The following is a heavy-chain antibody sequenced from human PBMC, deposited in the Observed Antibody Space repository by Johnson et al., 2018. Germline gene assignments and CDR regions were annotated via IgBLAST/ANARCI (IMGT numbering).Heavy chain of an antibody. J-gene: IGHJ4*02. CDR1: GFTFRSYA. CDR3: ARQLSTWQLPRAPLGY. D-gene: IGHD1-1*01. V-gene: IGHV3-30*04. Sequence: QVQLQESGGRMVRPGESLRLSCATSGFTFRSYAMYWVRQAPGKGLEWVAFISHDESKKHSLDSVDGRFIISRDNSKNILYLQINNVRPEDTAVYFCARQLSTWQLPRAPLGYWGPGTLVTVSS. CDR2: ISHDESKK.